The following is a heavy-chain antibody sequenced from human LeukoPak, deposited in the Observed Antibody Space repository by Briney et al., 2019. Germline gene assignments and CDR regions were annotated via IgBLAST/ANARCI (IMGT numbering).Heavy chain of an antibody. D-gene: IGHD1-26*01. CDR2: VHGDGGRR. CDR1: GFMFSNSW. V-gene: IGHV3-74*01. Sequence: PGGSLRLSCTASGFMFSNSWMHWVRQAPGKGLVWVSRVHGDGGRRDYADSVKGRFTVSRDNAKNTLYLQMTSLRVEDTGVYCCARGGSPSDHWGQGTLVTVSS. J-gene: IGHJ4*02. CDR3: ARGGSPSDH.